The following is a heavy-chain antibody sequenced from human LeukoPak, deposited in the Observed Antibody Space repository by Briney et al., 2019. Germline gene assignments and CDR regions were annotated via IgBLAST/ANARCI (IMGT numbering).Heavy chain of an antibody. D-gene: IGHD6-13*01. Sequence: GSLRLSCAASGFTVSNNYMSWVRQAPGKGLEWVAVIYSGGSTYYADSVKGRLTISRDNSKNTLYLQMNSLRAEDTAVYYCARGYSSSWYYYYGMDVWGQGTTVTVSS. J-gene: IGHJ6*02. V-gene: IGHV3-66*01. CDR2: IYSGGST. CDR3: ARGYSSSWYYYYGMDV. CDR1: GFTVSNNY.